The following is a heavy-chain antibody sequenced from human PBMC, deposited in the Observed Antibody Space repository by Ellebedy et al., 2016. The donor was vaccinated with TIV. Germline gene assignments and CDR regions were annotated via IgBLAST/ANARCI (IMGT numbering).Heavy chain of an antibody. CDR1: GGSFSGYY. CDR2: INHSGST. Sequence: SETLSLTXAVYGGSFSGYYWSWIRQPPGKGLEWIGEINHSGSTNYNPSLKSRVTISVDTSKNQFSLKLSSVTAADTAVYYCARGFRGWYRGVYYGMDVWGQGTTVTVSS. D-gene: IGHD6-19*01. CDR3: ARGFRGWYRGVYYGMDV. V-gene: IGHV4-34*01. J-gene: IGHJ6*02.